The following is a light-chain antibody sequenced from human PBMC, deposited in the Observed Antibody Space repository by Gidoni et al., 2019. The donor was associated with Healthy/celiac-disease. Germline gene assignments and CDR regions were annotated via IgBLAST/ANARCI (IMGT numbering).Light chain of an antibody. CDR1: QDISNY. V-gene: IGKV1-33*01. Sequence: DIQMTQSPSSLSASVGDRVTITCQASQDISNYLNWYQQKPGKAPKLLIYDASNLETGAPSRSSGSGSGTDFTFTISSLQPEDIATYYCQQYDNLPPLTFGGGTKVEIK. CDR2: DAS. CDR3: QQYDNLPPLT. J-gene: IGKJ4*01.